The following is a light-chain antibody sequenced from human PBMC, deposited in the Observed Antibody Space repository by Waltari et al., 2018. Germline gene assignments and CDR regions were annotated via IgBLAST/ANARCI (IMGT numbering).Light chain of an antibody. Sequence: QSALTQPASVSRSPGQSITISCPGTSSDVAKYNLVSWYQHHPDQAPKLMIYEVTKRPSGVSNRFSGSKSDNTASLTISGLQAEDEADYYCCSYAGGGTYVFGPGTKVTVL. CDR1: SSDVAKYNL. V-gene: IGLV2-23*02. CDR3: CSYAGGGTYV. J-gene: IGLJ1*01. CDR2: EVT.